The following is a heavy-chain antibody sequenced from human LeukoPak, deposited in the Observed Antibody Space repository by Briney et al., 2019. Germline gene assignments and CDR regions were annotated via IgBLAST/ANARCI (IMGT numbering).Heavy chain of an antibody. D-gene: IGHD5-18*01. CDR3: AKEVDIAMARFDY. J-gene: IGHJ4*02. V-gene: IGHV3-20*04. CDR2: INWNGGST. Sequence: GGSLRLSCAASGFRFDDHGMSWVRQAPGKGLEWVSGINWNGGSTGYGDSVKGRFTISRDNAKNSLYLQMNGLRAEDTAVYYCAKEVDIAMARFDYWGQGTLVIVSS. CDR1: GFRFDDHG.